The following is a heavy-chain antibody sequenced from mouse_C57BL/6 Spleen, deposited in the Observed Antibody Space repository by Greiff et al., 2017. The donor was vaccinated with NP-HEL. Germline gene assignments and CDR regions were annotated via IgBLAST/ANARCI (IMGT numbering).Heavy chain of an antibody. D-gene: IGHD2-3*01. CDR2: IDPENGDT. J-gene: IGHJ3*01. CDR3: TIDDGYYHFAY. CDR1: GFNIKDDY. Sequence: EVKLMESGAELVRPGASVKLSCTASGFNIKDDYMHWVKQRPEQGLEWIGWIDPENGDTEYASKFQGKATITADTSSNTAYLQLSSLTSEDTAVYYCTIDDGYYHFAYWGQGTLVTVSA. V-gene: IGHV14-4*01.